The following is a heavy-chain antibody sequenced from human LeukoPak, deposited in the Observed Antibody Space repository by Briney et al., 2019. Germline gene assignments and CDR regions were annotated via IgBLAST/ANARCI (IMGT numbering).Heavy chain of an antibody. CDR2: ISSSSNSI. V-gene: IGHV3-21*01. CDR1: GFTFSSYT. J-gene: IGHJ4*02. Sequence: PGGSLRLSCATSGFTFSSYTMNWVRQAPGKGLEWVASISSSSNSIYYADSVKGRFTISRDNAKSSLYLQMNSLRSEDTTVYYFAREGYSGSYWGQGTLVTVPS. D-gene: IGHD1-26*01. CDR3: AREGYSGSY.